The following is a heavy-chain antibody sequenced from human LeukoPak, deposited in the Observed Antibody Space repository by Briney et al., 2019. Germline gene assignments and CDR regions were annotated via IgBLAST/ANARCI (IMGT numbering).Heavy chain of an antibody. Sequence: PSETLSLTCAVYGGSFSGYYWSWIRQPPGKGLEWIGEINHSGSTNYNPSLKSRVTMSVDTSKNQFSLKLSSVTAADTAVYYCARDVLVVPAADYENWFDPWGQGTLVTVSS. J-gene: IGHJ5*02. CDR2: INHSGST. D-gene: IGHD2-2*01. CDR3: ARDVLVVPAADYENWFDP. V-gene: IGHV4-34*01. CDR1: GGSFSGYY.